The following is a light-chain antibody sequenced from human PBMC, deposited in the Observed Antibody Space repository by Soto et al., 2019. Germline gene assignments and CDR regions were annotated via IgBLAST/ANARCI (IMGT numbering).Light chain of an antibody. CDR2: AAS. V-gene: IGKV1D-16*01. Sequence: DIQMTQSPSSLSASVGDRVTITCRASQRISTWLAGYQQKPEKGPRSLIYAASGLQNGVPPRFNGSRSGTECTLTISSLQHEDFGTYSGQQYDNYPFSFGPGTKVVV. CDR3: QQYDNYPFS. J-gene: IGKJ3*01. CDR1: QRISTW.